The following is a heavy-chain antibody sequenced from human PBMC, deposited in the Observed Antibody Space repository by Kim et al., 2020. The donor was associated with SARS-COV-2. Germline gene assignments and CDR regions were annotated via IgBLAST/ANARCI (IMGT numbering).Heavy chain of an antibody. D-gene: IGHD6-19*01. CDR3: TEDQAPAGTYGMDV. J-gene: IGHJ6*02. V-gene: IGHV3-23*01. Sequence: YADSVKRRFTISRDYSKNTLYMQMNSLKGDDTAVYYCTEDQAPAGTYGMDVWVHGTTVTVSS.